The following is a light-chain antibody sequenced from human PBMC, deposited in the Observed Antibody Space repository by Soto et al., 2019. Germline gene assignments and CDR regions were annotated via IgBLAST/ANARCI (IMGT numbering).Light chain of an antibody. J-gene: IGKJ2*01. CDR1: QSVSSN. CDR2: GAS. Sequence: EIVMTQSPATLSVSPGERATLSCRASQSVSSNLAWYQQKPGPAPRLLIDGASTRATGIPARFSGSGSGTEFTLTISSLQSEDFAVYYCQQYNNWPHTFGQGTKLEI. CDR3: QQYNNWPHT. V-gene: IGKV3-15*01.